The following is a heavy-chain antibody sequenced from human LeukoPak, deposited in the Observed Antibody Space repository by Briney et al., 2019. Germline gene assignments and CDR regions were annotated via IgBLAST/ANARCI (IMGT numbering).Heavy chain of an antibody. CDR3: ARDPNVLGITPYYFDF. CDR1: GFTFSSYS. J-gene: IGHJ4*02. Sequence: GGSLRLSCAASGFTFSSYSMNWVRQAPGKGLEWVSSISSSSSYIYYADSVKGRFTISRDNAKNSLFLKTDTIRGDDTGIYYCARDPNVLGITPYYFDFWGQGTLVTVSS. V-gene: IGHV3-21*01. D-gene: IGHD3-10*02. CDR2: ISSSSSYI.